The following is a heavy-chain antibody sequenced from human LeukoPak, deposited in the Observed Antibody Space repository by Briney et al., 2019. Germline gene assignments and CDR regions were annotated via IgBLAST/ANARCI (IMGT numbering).Heavy chain of an antibody. Sequence: SETLSLTCTVSGDSISSTSYYWGWVRQPPGRGLEWVASLSYSGSTYYNPPLKSQVTISVDTSKNHFSLRLSSVSAADTAVYYCARQSIAARGYYYYMDVWGKGTTVTVSS. CDR2: LSYSGST. D-gene: IGHD6-6*01. V-gene: IGHV4-39*01. J-gene: IGHJ6*03. CDR1: GDSISSTSYY. CDR3: ARQSIAARGYYYYMDV.